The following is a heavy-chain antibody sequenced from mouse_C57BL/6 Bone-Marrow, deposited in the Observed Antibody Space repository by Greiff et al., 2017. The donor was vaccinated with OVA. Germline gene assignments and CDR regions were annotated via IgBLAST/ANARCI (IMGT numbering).Heavy chain of an antibody. Sequence: EVKVVESGPELVKPGASVKISCKASGYSFTGYYMNWVKQSPEKSLEWIGEINPSTGGTTYNQKFKAKATLTVDKSSSTAYMQLKSLTSEDSAVYYCARYGTWYFDVWGTGTTVTVSS. CDR2: INPSTGGT. V-gene: IGHV1-42*01. CDR1: GYSFTGYY. D-gene: IGHD1-1*01. CDR3: ARYGTWYFDV. J-gene: IGHJ1*03.